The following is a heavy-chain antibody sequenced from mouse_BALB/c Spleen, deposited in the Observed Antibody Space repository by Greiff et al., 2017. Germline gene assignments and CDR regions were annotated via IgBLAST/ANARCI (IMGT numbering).Heavy chain of an antibody. J-gene: IGHJ2*01. V-gene: IGHV5-6-3*01. D-gene: IGHD2-2*01. CDR2: INSNGGST. CDR3: ERVRLRRLLGY. Sequence: EVKLMESGGGLVQPGGSLKLSCAASGFSFSSYGMSWVRQTPDKRLELVAIINSNGGSTYYTDSVKGRFTISRDNAKNNLYLQMRSLKSEDTAMYNYERVRLRRLLGYWGQGTTLTVSS. CDR1: GFSFSSYG.